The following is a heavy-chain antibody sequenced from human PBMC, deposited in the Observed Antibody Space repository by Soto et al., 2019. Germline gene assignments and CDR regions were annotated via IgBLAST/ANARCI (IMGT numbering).Heavy chain of an antibody. CDR1: GLTFSSYA. D-gene: IGHD3-22*01. CDR2: ISGSGGST. V-gene: IGHV3-23*01. J-gene: IGHJ3*02. Sequence: GGSLRLPGAASGLTFSSYAMSWVRQAPGKGLEWVSAISGSGGSTYYADSVKGRFTISRDNSKNTLYLQMNSLRAEDTAVYYCAKDLVHGSYDSSGYPDAFDIWGQGTRVTVSS. CDR3: AKDLVHGSYDSSGYPDAFDI.